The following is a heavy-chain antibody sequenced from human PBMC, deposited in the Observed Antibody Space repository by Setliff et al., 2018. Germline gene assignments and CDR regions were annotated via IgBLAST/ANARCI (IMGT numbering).Heavy chain of an antibody. J-gene: IGHJ4*02. CDR2: ISSSGSTI. D-gene: IGHD3-3*01. Sequence: PGGSLRLSCAASGFTFSSYSMNWVRQAPGKGLEWVSYISSSGSTIYYADSVKGRFTISRDNAKNSLYLQMNSLRAEDTAVYYCARLYRPESRYYLFDYWGQGPRSPSPQ. CDR3: ARLYRPESRYYLFDY. V-gene: IGHV3-48*04. CDR1: GFTFSSYS.